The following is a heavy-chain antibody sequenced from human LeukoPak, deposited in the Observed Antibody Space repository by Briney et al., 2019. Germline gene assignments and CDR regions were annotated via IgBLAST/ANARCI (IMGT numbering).Heavy chain of an antibody. D-gene: IGHD1-20*01. V-gene: IGHV4-39*07. CDR2: ISYSGST. CDR1: GDSISSSSYY. J-gene: IGHJ4*02. CDR3: ARAKVGNWNS. Sequence: SETLSLTCTVSGDSISSSSYYWGWIRQPPGKGLEWIGSISYSGSTNYNPSLKSRVTISVDTSKNQFSLRLSSVTAADTAVYYCARAKVGNWNSWGQGTLVTVSS.